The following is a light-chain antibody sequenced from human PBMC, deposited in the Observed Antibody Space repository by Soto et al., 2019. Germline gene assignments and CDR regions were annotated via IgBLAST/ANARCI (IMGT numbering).Light chain of an antibody. CDR2: GNS. CDR3: QSYDSSLRGV. V-gene: IGLV1-40*01. CDR1: SSNIGAGYD. J-gene: IGLJ1*01. Sequence: QSVLTQPPSVSGAPGQRVTISCTGSSSNIGAGYDVHWYQQLPGTAPKLLIYGNSNRPSGVPDRFSGSKSGTSASLAITGLQAEDEADYYCQSYDSSLRGVFGTGTKGHRP.